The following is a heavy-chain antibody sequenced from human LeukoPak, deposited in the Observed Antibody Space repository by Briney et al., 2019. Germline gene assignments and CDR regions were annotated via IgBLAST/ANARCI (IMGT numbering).Heavy chain of an antibody. CDR2: ITNSGNSK. Sequence: GGSLRLSCAASEFTFSSYSMNWVRQAPGKGLEWVSYITNSGNSKSYADSVKGRFTISRDNTKNSLYLQMNGLRAEDTAVYYCAREGSSWPYYYYGMDVWGQGTTVTVSS. J-gene: IGHJ6*02. CDR1: EFTFSSYS. D-gene: IGHD6-13*01. V-gene: IGHV3-48*01. CDR3: AREGSSWPYYYYGMDV.